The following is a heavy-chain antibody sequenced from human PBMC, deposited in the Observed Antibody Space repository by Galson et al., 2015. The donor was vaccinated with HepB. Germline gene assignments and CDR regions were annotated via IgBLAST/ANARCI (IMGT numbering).Heavy chain of an antibody. CDR1: RELLTNYW. V-gene: IGHV5-51*01. Sequence: QSGAEVKKPGESLKISCTGSRELLTNYWIGWVRQQPGKGLEWMGIIYPRDSDTRYSPSFQGQITISADDSISTAYLQWSSLKVSDTAIYYCARQVVGAANFEYWGQGTLVTVSS. CDR2: IYPRDSDT. D-gene: IGHD2-15*01. CDR3: ARQVVGAANFEY. J-gene: IGHJ4*02.